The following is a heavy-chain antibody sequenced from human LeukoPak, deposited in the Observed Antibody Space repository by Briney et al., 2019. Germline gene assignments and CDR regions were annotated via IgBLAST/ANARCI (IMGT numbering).Heavy chain of an antibody. CDR2: VSDSGTT. J-gene: IGHJ4*02. D-gene: IGHD3-22*01. V-gene: IGHV4-59*11. Sequence: PSETLSLTCTVSGGSINGHFWSWIRQPPGKGLEWIGYVSDSGTTNYNPSLNSRVTMSVDTSKNQFSLQLTFVTAADTAVYYCARDSSDFFDRSGLNFLVYWGQGILVAVSS. CDR3: ARDSSDFFDRSGLNFLVY. CDR1: GGSINGHF.